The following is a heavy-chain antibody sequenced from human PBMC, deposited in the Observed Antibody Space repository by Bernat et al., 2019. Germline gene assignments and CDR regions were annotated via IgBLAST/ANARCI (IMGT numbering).Heavy chain of an antibody. J-gene: IGHJ5*02. CDR2: INAGNGNT. D-gene: IGHD3-9*01. Sequence: QVQLVQSGAEVKKPGASVKVSCKASGYTFTSYAMHWVRQAPGQRLEWMGWINAGNGNTKYSQKFQGRVTITRDTSSSTAYMELSSLRSEDTAVYYCARAFRYFDCLLGSWGQGTLVTVSS. CDR3: ARAFRYFDCLLGS. V-gene: IGHV1-3*01. CDR1: GYTFTSYA.